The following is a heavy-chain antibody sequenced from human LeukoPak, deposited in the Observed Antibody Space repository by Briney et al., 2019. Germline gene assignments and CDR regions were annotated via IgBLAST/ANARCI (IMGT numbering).Heavy chain of an antibody. D-gene: IGHD1-26*01. J-gene: IGHJ6*03. V-gene: IGHV3-66*01. CDR1: GFTVSSNY. CDR3: ARVWVESGSYFSGSWYHYYYMDV. CDR2: IYSGGST. Sequence: PGGSLRLSCAASGFTVSSNYVSWVRQAPGKGLEWVSVIYSGGSTYYADSVKGRFTISRDNSKNTLYLQMNSLRAEDTAVYYCARVWVESGSYFSGSWYHYYYMDVWGKGTTVTISS.